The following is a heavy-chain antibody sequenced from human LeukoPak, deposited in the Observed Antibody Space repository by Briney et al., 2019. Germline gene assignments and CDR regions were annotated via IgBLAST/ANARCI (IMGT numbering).Heavy chain of an antibody. CDR2: TSYNGNT. CDR3: ARHSGSGWQALGY. V-gene: IGHV1-18*04. J-gene: IGHJ4*02. Sequence: GASVKVSCKASGYTFSNYGISWVRQAPGLGLEWMGWTSYNGNTHYAQKFQDRVTMTTDTSTTTAYMELRSLESDDTAVYYCARHSGSGWQALGYWGQGTLVTVSS. D-gene: IGHD6-19*01. CDR1: GYTFSNYG.